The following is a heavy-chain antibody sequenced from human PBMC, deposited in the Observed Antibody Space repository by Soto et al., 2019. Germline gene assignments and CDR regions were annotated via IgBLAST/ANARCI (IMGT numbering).Heavy chain of an antibody. CDR3: ARALYPDVFWSGLVAYYYYGMDV. CDR1: GGSISSYY. J-gene: IGHJ6*02. D-gene: IGHD3-3*01. Sequence: PSETLSLTCTVSGGSISSYYWNWIRQPPGKGLEWIGYIHYSGSTNYNPSLKSRVTISVDTSNNQFSLKLSSVTAADTAVYYCARALYPDVFWSGLVAYYYYGMDVWGQGTTVTVSS. V-gene: IGHV4-59*01. CDR2: IHYSGST.